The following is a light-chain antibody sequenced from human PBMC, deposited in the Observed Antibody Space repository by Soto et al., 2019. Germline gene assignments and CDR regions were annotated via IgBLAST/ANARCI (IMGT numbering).Light chain of an antibody. Sequence: QSALTQPVSVSGSPGQSITISCTGTSSDVDGYNYVSWYQQHPDIAPKLMIYDVTNRPSGVSNRFSGSKSGNTASLTISGFQAEDEVDYYCSSYASSSSLVFGTGTKVTV. CDR3: SSYASSSSLV. CDR1: SSDVDGYNY. V-gene: IGLV2-14*03. J-gene: IGLJ1*01. CDR2: DVT.